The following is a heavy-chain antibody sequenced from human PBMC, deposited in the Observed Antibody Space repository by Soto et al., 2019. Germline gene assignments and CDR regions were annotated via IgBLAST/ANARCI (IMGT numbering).Heavy chain of an antibody. CDR3: ARAKAFSSSWYKSSYYYYMDV. Sequence: ASVKVSCKASGYTFTGYYMHWVRQAPGQGLEWMGWINPNSGGTNYAQKFQGWVTMTRDTSISTAYMELSRLRSDDTAVYYCARAKAFSSSWYKSSYYYYMDVWGKGTTVTGSS. CDR1: GYTFTGYY. CDR2: INPNSGGT. D-gene: IGHD6-13*01. V-gene: IGHV1-2*04. J-gene: IGHJ6*03.